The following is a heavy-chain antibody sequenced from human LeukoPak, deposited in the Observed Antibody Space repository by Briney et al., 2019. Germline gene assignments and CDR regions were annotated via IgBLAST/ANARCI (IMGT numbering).Heavy chain of an antibody. CDR1: VGTFSSYA. Sequence: SVKVSCKASVGTFSSYAISWVRQAPGQGLEWMGRIIPILGIANYAQKFQGRVTITADKSTSTAYMELSSLRSEDTAVYYCARYRDGYNYYFDYWGQGTLVTVSS. CDR3: ARYRDGYNYYFDY. V-gene: IGHV1-69*04. CDR2: IIPILGIA. J-gene: IGHJ4*02. D-gene: IGHD5-24*01.